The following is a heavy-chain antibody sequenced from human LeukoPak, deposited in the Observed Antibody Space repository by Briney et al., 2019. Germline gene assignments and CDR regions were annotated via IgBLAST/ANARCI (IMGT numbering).Heavy chain of an antibody. Sequence: GGSLRLSCVASGFIFSNSVMHWVRQAPGKGLEWVAFIRKDGSGTYYADPVKGRFTISRDNSKNTVHLQMSSLGAEGTAVYYCAKGDSYGFDYWGQGSLVTVSS. D-gene: IGHD5-18*01. CDR2: IRKDGSGT. J-gene: IGHJ4*02. CDR1: GFIFSNSV. V-gene: IGHV3-30*02. CDR3: AKGDSYGFDY.